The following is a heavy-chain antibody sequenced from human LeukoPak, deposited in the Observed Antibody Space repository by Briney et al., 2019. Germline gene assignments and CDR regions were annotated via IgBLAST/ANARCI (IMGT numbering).Heavy chain of an antibody. CDR3: AKCRVSSSGSADY. Sequence: GASVKVSCKASGYTFTSYYMHWVRQAPGQGLEWMGKINPSGGSTTYAQKFQGRVTVTRDTSTSTVYMELSSLRSEDTAVYYCAKCRVSSSGSADYWGQGTLVTVSS. J-gene: IGHJ4*02. V-gene: IGHV1-46*01. CDR1: GYTFTSYY. D-gene: IGHD3-22*01. CDR2: INPSGGST.